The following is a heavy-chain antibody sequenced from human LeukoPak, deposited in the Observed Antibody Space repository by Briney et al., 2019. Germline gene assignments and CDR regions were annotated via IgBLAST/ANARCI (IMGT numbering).Heavy chain of an antibody. CDR2: IIPIFSTA. V-gene: IGHV1-69*13. J-gene: IGHJ3*02. CDR1: GRTFDSYA. CDR3: ATSPYYDFWSGHNGAFDI. Sequence: GASVKVSCKSSGRTFDSYAISWVRQAPGQGLEWMGGIIPIFSTANYAQKFKGRVTITADESTSPVYMELSSLRSEDTAVYYCATSPYYDFWSGHNGAFDIWGQGTMVIVSS. D-gene: IGHD3-3*01.